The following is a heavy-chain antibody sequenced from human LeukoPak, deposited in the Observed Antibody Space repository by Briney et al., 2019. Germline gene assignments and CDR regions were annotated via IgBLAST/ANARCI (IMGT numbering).Heavy chain of an antibody. V-gene: IGHV4-61*02. CDR1: GGSISSGSYY. Sequence: SETLSLTCTVSGGSISSGSYYWSWIRQPAGKGLEWIGRIYTSGSTNYNPSLKSRVTISVDTSKNQFSLKLSSVTAADTAVYYCARDYRIVVDAPVLMGGHYYGMDVWGQGTTVTVSS. CDR2: IYTSGST. CDR3: ARDYRIVVDAPVLMGGHYYGMDV. J-gene: IGHJ6*02. D-gene: IGHD2-2*01.